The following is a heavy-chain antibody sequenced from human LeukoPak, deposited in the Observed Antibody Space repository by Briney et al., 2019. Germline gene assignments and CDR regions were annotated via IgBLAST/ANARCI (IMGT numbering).Heavy chain of an antibody. CDR2: IKQDGSEQ. D-gene: IGHD6-19*01. Sequence: EGSLRLSCAASGFTFSRSWMSWVRQAPGKELEWVAYIKQDGSEQFYVDSVKGRFTISRDNAKNTLDLQMNNLKGDDTAVYYCAKGGWYPDFWGQGTLVTVSS. V-gene: IGHV3-7*01. CDR1: GFTFSRSW. CDR3: AKGGWYPDF. J-gene: IGHJ4*02.